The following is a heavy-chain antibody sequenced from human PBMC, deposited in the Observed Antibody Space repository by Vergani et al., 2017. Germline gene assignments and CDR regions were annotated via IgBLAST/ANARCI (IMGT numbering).Heavy chain of an antibody. CDR1: GYSFTSYW. CDR2: IDPSDSYT. V-gene: IGHV5-10-1*03. D-gene: IGHD2-15*01. CDR3: ARQWDIVVVVAATDYYYGMDV. J-gene: IGHJ6*02. Sequence: EVQLVQSGAEVKKPGESLRISCKGSGYSFTSYWISWVRQMPGKGLEWMGRIDPSDSYTNYSPSFQGHVTISADKSISTAYLQWSSLKASDTAMYYCARQWDIVVVVAATDYYYGMDVWGQGTLVTVSS.